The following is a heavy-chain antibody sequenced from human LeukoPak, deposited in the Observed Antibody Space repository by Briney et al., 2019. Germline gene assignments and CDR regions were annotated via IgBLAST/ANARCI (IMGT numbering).Heavy chain of an antibody. J-gene: IGHJ4*02. CDR1: GYTLTGYY. CDR2: INPNSRGF. D-gene: IGHD2/OR15-2a*01. V-gene: IGHV1-2*02. CDR3: VRGGPFHESHEHIGS. Sequence: ASVKVSCKASGYTLTGYYIHGVRHAPGRGCEWVGWINPNSRGFNYAQRLQGRLTLTRHTSMHTVHIGLSRLRSHYTAIYYCVRGGPFHESHEHIGSWGKGNLVTLSS.